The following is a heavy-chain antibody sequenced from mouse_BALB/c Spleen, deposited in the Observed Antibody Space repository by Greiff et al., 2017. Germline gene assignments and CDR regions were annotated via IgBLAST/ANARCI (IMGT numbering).Heavy chain of an antibody. CDR2: ISDGGSYT. Sequence: EVKLMESGGGLVKPGGSLKLSCAASGFTFSDYYMYWVRQTPEKRLEWVATISDGGSYTYYPDSVKGRFTISRDNAKNNLYLQMSSLKSEDTAMYYCARGGTGLAYWGQGTLVTVSA. J-gene: IGHJ3*01. CDR3: ARGGTGLAY. V-gene: IGHV5-4*02. D-gene: IGHD4-1*01. CDR1: GFTFSDYY.